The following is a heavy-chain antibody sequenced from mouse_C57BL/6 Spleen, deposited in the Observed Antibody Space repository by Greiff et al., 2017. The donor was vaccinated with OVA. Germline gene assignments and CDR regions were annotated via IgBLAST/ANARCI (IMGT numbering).Heavy chain of an antibody. V-gene: IGHV2-9-1*01. Sequence: VQLVESGPGLVAPSQSLSITCTVSGFSLTSYAISWVRQPPGKGLEWLGVIWPGGGTNYNSALKSRLSISKDNSKSQVFLKMNSLQTDDTARYYCARKNPHLVYWGQGTLVTVSA. CDR2: IWPGGGT. J-gene: IGHJ3*01. CDR3: ARKNPHLVY. CDR1: GFSLTSYA.